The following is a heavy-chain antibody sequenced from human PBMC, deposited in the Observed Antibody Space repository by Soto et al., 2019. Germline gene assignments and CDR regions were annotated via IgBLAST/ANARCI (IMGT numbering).Heavy chain of an antibody. V-gene: IGHV4-61*01. CDR1: GGSVSSGSYY. CDR2: IYYSGST. D-gene: IGHD4-4*01. Sequence: QVQLQESGPGLVKPSETLSLTCTVSGGSVSSGSYYWSWIRQPPGKGLEWIGYIYYSGSTNYNPSLKSRVTISVDTSKNQFSLKLSSVTAADTAVYYCARDPFSYSNYLYYYYYGMDVWGQGTTVTVSS. J-gene: IGHJ6*02. CDR3: ARDPFSYSNYLYYYYYGMDV.